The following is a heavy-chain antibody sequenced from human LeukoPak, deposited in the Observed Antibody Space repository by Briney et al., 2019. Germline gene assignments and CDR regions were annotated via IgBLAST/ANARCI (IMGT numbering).Heavy chain of an antibody. Sequence: ASVKVSCKASGGTFSSYAISWVRQAPGQGLEWMGWINPNSGGTNYAQKFQGRVTMTRDTSISTAYMELSRLRSDDTAVYYCARDSKYYDILTGYKPRDWFDPWGQGTLVTVSS. D-gene: IGHD3-9*01. CDR2: INPNSGGT. V-gene: IGHV1-2*02. CDR1: GGTFSSYA. J-gene: IGHJ5*02. CDR3: ARDSKYYDILTGYKPRDWFDP.